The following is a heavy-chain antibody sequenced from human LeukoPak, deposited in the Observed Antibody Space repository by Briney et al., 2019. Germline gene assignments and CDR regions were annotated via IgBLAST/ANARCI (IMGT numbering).Heavy chain of an antibody. J-gene: IGHJ3*02. CDR3: AKVGYSYGYADAFDI. CDR1: GFTFSSYS. V-gene: IGHV3-48*04. Sequence: GGSLRLSCAASGFTFSSYSMNWVRQAPGKGLEWVSYISSSSSTIYYADSVKGRFTISRDNAKNSLYLQMNSLRAEDTAVYYCAKVGYSYGYADAFDIWGQGTMVTVSS. CDR2: ISSSSSTI. D-gene: IGHD5-18*01.